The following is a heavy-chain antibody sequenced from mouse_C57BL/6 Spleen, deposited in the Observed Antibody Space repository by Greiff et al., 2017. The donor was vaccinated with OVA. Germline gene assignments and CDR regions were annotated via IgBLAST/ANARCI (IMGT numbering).Heavy chain of an antibody. CDR3: ARGGYYSNYGAY. V-gene: IGHV1-26*01. CDR1: GYTFTDYY. Sequence: EVQLQQSGPELVKPGASVKISCKASGYTFTDYYMNWVKQSHGKSLEWIGDINPNNGGTSYNQKFKGKATLTVDKSSSTAYMELRSLTSEDSAVYYCARGGYYSNYGAYWGQGTLVTVSA. D-gene: IGHD2-5*01. J-gene: IGHJ3*01. CDR2: INPNNGGT.